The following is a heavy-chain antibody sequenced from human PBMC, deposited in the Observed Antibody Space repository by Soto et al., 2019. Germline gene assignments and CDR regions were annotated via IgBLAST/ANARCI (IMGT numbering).Heavy chain of an antibody. Sequence: SETLSLTCTVSGDSMSKYYWSWIRQPAGKGLEWIGRIYTSGSTNYNPSLKSRVNMSIDTSNNHFSLNLKSVTAADAAVYYCARTVGAAYYFDFWGQGALVTAPQ. D-gene: IGHD1-26*01. CDR3: ARTVGAAYYFDF. J-gene: IGHJ4*02. CDR2: IYTSGST. V-gene: IGHV4-4*07. CDR1: GDSMSKYY.